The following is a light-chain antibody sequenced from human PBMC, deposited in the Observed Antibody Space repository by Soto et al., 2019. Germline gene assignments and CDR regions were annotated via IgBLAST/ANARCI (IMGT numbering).Light chain of an antibody. J-gene: IGKJ1*01. V-gene: IGKV3-20*01. Sequence: EILLTQSPGTLSLSPGERATLSCRASQRVSSNYLAWYLQRPGQAPRLLIYDASSRAAGIPDRFSGSGSGTDFTLTISRLEPDDFAVYYCQQYGGSPWTFGQGTKVEIK. CDR2: DAS. CDR3: QQYGGSPWT. CDR1: QRVSSNY.